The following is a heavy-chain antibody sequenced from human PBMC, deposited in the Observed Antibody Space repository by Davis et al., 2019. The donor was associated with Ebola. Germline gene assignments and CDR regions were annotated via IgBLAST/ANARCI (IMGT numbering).Heavy chain of an antibody. CDR2: ISGSGGST. V-gene: IGHV3-23*01. CDR3: AKVDYGDLFFDY. D-gene: IGHD4-17*01. CDR1: GFTFSSYA. Sequence: PGGSLRLSCAASGFTFSSYAMSWVRQAPGKGLEWVSAISGSGGSTDYADSVKGRFTISRDNSKNTLYLQMNSLRAEDTAVYYCAKVDYGDLFFDYWGQGTLVTVSS. J-gene: IGHJ4*02.